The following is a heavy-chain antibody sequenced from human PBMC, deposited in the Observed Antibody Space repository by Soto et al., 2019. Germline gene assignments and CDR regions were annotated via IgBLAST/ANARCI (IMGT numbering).Heavy chain of an antibody. CDR3: ARDRGYDAHDYYYNAMDV. Sequence: GGSLRLSCIPSASTSRTYTTNWVRRAPGKGLEWVSGIRGFSPYTFYAESVKGRFTISRDNAKNSLYLQMNSLGVEDTAVYYCARDRGYDAHDYYYNAMDVWGQGTTVTVSS. J-gene: IGHJ6*02. CDR2: IRGFSPYT. CDR1: ASTSRTYT. D-gene: IGHD3-10*01. V-gene: IGHV3-21*01.